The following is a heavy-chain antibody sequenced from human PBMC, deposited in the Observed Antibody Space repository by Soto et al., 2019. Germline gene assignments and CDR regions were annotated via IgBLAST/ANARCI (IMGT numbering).Heavy chain of an antibody. J-gene: IGHJ5*02. V-gene: IGHV4-31*03. CDR3: ASGRWDYDSSGYPFDWFDP. CDR1: GGSISSGGYY. D-gene: IGHD3-22*01. CDR2: IYYSGNT. Sequence: PSETLSLTCTVSGGSISSGGYYWSWIRQHPGKGLEWIGYIYYSGNTYYNPSLKSRVTISVDTSKNQFSLKLSSVTAADTAVYYCASGRWDYDSSGYPFDWFDPWGQGTLVTVSS.